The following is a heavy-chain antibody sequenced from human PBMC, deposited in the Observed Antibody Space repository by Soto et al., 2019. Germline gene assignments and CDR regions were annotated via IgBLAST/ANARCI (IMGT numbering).Heavy chain of an antibody. CDR1: GYTFTSYG. Sequence: ASVKVSCKASGYTFTSYGIHWVRQAPGQRLEWMGWINAANGDTKYSPKFQGRVTITRDTSASTAYMELSSLRSEDTAVYYCVRRHVSATGIDWLDPWGQGTLVRVSS. V-gene: IGHV1-3*01. CDR3: VRRHVSATGIDWLDP. J-gene: IGHJ5*02. CDR2: INAANGDT. D-gene: IGHD6-13*01.